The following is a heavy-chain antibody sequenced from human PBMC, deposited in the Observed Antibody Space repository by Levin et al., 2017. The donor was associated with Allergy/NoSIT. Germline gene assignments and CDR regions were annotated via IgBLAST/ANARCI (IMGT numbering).Heavy chain of an antibody. CDR3: ARVAMVRGVSDAFDI. D-gene: IGHD3-10*01. V-gene: IGHV3-53*01. CDR2: IYSGGST. CDR1: GFTVSSNY. Sequence: GESLKISCAASGFTVSSNYMSWVRQAPGKGLEWVSVIYSGGSTYYADSVKGRFTISRDNSKNTLYLQMNSLRAEDTAVYYCARVAMVRGVSDAFDIWGQGTMVTVSS. J-gene: IGHJ3*02.